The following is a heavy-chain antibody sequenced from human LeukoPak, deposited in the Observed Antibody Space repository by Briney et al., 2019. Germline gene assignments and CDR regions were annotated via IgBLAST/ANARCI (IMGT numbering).Heavy chain of an antibody. D-gene: IGHD3-9*01. CDR3: AKWGDYDVLTGYYVSDY. Sequence: GGSLRLSCAASGFTFSNYAMSWVRQAPGKGLEWVSAITGIGGNTYYADSVKGRFTISRDNSKKTVFLQMNSLRAEDTAVYYCAKWGDYDVLTGYYVSDYWGQGTLVTVSS. V-gene: IGHV3-23*01. J-gene: IGHJ4*02. CDR1: GFTFSNYA. CDR2: ITGIGGNT.